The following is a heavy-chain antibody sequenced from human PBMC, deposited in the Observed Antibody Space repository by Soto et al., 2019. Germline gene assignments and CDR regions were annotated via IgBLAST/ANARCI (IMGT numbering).Heavy chain of an antibody. CDR3: AKARGYCSGGSCARIPYYSYGIDV. D-gene: IGHD2-15*01. Sequence: GGSLRLSCAASGFTFSSYAMSWVRQAPGKGLEWVSAISGSGGSTYYADSVKGRFTISRDNSKNTLYLQMNSLRAEDTAVYYCAKARGYCSGGSCARIPYYSYGIDVWGKGPPVTVSS. CDR1: GFTFSSYA. CDR2: ISGSGGST. J-gene: IGHJ6*04. V-gene: IGHV3-23*01.